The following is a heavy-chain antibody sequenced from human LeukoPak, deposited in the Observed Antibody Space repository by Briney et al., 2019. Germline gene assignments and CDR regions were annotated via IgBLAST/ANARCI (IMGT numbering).Heavy chain of an antibody. D-gene: IGHD1-1*01. V-gene: IGHV1-3*01. CDR1: GYAFTSYA. Sequence: ASVKVSCKAAGYAFTSYAMHWVRQAPGQRLEWIGWINAGNGNTEYSQKFQGRVTITRDTSASTAYMELSSLRSEDTAVYYCARDPEGELEPYFDYWGQGTLVTVSS. J-gene: IGHJ4*02. CDR3: ARDPEGELEPYFDY. CDR2: INAGNGNT.